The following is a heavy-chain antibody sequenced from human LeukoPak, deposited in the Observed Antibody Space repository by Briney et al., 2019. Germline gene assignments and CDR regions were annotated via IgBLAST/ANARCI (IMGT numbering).Heavy chain of an antibody. V-gene: IGHV3-7*01. J-gene: IGHJ4*02. Sequence: GGSLRLSCAAYGFTFSSHWMTWVRQAPGQGLKWVANIKKDGSEKYYVDSVKGRFTICRDNAKNSLYLQMNSLRAEDTAVYYCARRRGSYSFDYWGQGTLVTVSS. D-gene: IGHD1-26*01. CDR3: ARRRGSYSFDY. CDR2: IKKDGSEK. CDR1: GFTFSSHW.